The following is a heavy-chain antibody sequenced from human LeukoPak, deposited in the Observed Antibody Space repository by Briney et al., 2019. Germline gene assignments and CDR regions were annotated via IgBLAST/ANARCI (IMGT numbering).Heavy chain of an antibody. D-gene: IGHD3-10*01. CDR1: GFTFSSYS. CDR2: ISSSSSYI. CDR3: ARTTYGSGSYYINWFDP. J-gene: IGHJ5*02. Sequence: PGGSLRLSCAASGFTFSSYSMNWLRQAPGKGLEWVSSISSSSSYIYYADSGKGRFTISRDNAKNSLYLQMNSLRAEDTAVYYCARTTYGSGSYYINWFDPWGQGTLVTVSS. V-gene: IGHV3-21*01.